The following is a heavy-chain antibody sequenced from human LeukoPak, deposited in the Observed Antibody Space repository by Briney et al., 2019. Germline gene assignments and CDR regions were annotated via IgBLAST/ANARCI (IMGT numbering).Heavy chain of an antibody. CDR2: ISSSSSYT. CDR1: GFTFSVYY. D-gene: IGHD5-12*01. J-gene: IGHJ4*02. CDR3: ARDRGYSGYDF. V-gene: IGHV3-11*06. Sequence: PGRSLRLSCAASGFTFSVYYMSWIRQAPGKGLEWVSYISSSSSYTNNAHSGKGRLTLSRDNAKTTLHLQLNSLTAEDTAVYYCARDRGYSGYDFWGQGTLVTVSS.